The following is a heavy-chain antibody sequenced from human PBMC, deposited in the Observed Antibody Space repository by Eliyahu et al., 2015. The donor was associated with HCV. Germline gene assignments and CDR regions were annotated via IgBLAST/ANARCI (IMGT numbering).Heavy chain of an antibody. CDR3: AHRRDTGGQWLVHDYFDY. CDR1: GFSLNSQGAG. CDR2: IYWDGDD. Sequence: QITLKESGPALVKPTQTLTLTCSFSGFSLNSQGAGVAWIRQPPGKAPEWLALIYWDGDDRYSPSLKTRLSITKDTSNNQVVLTMTNMDPVDTATYYCAHRRDTGGQWLVHDYFDYWGQGTLVTVSS. D-gene: IGHD6-19*01. J-gene: IGHJ4*02. V-gene: IGHV2-5*02.